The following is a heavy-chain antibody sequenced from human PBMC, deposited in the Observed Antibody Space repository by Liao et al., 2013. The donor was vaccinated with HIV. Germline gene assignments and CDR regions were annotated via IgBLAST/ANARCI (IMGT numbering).Heavy chain of an antibody. CDR1: GGSIGSSGYY. J-gene: IGHJ1*01. CDR2: INYTGRA. V-gene: IGHV4-39*07. Sequence: QLQLQESGPGLVKPSETLSLTCTVSGGSIGSSGYYWGWIRQPPGKGLEWIGEINYTGRATYSPSLKSRVTMSVDSSRNQFSLQVDSVTAADTGLYYCAARMAWEDCSSTSCYGRAYFQHWGQGTLVTVSS. D-gene: IGHD2-2*01. CDR3: AARMAWEDCSSTSCYGRAYFQH.